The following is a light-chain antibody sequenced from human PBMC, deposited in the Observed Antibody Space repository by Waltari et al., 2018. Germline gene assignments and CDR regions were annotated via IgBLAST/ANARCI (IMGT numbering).Light chain of an antibody. CDR2: GAS. V-gene: IGKV1-17*01. CDR3: LQSNIYPLT. J-gene: IGKJ1*01. Sequence: DIQMTQSPSSLSASVGDRVTITCRASQGIRNDLSWFQQRPRKAPKRLIYGASNLESGVPSRFSGSGSGTEFTLTVSSLRPEDFATYFCLQSNIYPLTFGQGTKVEI. CDR1: QGIRND.